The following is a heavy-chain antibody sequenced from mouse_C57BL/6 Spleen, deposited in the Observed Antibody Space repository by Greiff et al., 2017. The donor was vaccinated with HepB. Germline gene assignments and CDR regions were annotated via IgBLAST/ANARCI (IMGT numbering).Heavy chain of an antibody. CDR3: ARPTTVVATGDYSAMDY. D-gene: IGHD1-1*01. V-gene: IGHV1-85*01. J-gene: IGHJ4*01. CDR1: GYTFTSYD. CDR2: IYPRDGST. Sequence: QVQLQQSGPELVKPGASVKLSCKASGYTFTSYDINWVKQRPGQGLEWIGWIYPRDGSTKYNEKFKGKATLTVDTSSSTAYMELHSLTSEDSAVYFCARPTTVVATGDYSAMDYWGQGTSVTVSS.